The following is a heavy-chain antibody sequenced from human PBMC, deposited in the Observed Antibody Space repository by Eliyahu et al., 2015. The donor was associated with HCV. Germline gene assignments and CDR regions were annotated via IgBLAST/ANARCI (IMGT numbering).Heavy chain of an antibody. Sequence: QVQLVESGGGVVQPGRSLRLSCAASGFTFXSYAMXWVRQAPGKGLEGVAVISYDGSNKYYADSVKGRFTISRDNSKNTLYLQMNSLRAEDTAVYYCARQRFLEWLSSYYYYGMDVWGQGTTVTVSS. J-gene: IGHJ6*02. V-gene: IGHV3-30-3*01. CDR2: ISYDGSNK. D-gene: IGHD3-3*01. CDR3: ARQRFLEWLSSYYYYGMDV. CDR1: GFTFXSYA.